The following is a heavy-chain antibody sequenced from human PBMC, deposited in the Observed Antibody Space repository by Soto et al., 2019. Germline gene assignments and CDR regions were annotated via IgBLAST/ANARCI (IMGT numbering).Heavy chain of an antibody. CDR1: GFPFSSYG. D-gene: IGHD5-12*01. V-gene: IGHV3-30*18. Sequence: GGSLRLSCTASGFPFSSYGMHWVRQAPGKGLEWVAVISYDGSNKYYADSVKGRFTISRDNSKNTLYLQMNSLRAEDTAVYYCAKDDGNMVATTPDYWGQGTLVTVSS. CDR2: ISYDGSNK. CDR3: AKDDGNMVATTPDY. J-gene: IGHJ4*02.